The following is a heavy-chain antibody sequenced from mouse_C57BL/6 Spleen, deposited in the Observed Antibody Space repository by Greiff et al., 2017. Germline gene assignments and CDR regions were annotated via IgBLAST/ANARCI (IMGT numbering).Heavy chain of an antibody. V-gene: IGHV1-4*01. CDR3: ARGWLLDY. CDR1: GYTFTSYT. D-gene: IGHD2-3*01. J-gene: IGHJ2*01. CDR2: INPSSGYT. Sequence: VQLQQSGAELARPGASVKMSCKASGYTFTSYTMPWVKQRPGQGLEWIGYINPSSGYTKYNQKFKDKATLTADKSSSTAYMQLSSLTSEDSAVYYCARGWLLDYWGQGTTLTVSS.